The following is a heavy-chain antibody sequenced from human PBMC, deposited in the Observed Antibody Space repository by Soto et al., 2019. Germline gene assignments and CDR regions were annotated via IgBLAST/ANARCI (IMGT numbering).Heavy chain of an antibody. CDR2: IIPIFGHT. D-gene: IGHD2-15*01. V-gene: IGHV1-69*13. CDR1: GGTFSNYA. J-gene: IGHJ4*02. Sequence: SVKVSCKASGGTFSNYAISWVRQAPGQGLEWMGGIIPIFGHTNYAQKFQARVTITADDSTSTAYMELRGLTSDDTAVYYCARGFCSGGICYPNDFRGQGTLVTVSS. CDR3: ARGFCSGGICYPNDF.